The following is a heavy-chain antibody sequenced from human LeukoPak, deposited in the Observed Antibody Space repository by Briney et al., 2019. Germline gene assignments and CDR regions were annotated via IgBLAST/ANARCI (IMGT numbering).Heavy chain of an antibody. V-gene: IGHV4-59*01. CDR2: IYYSGST. D-gene: IGHD3-10*01. Sequence: SETLSLTCTVSGGSISSYYWSWIRQPPGKGLEWIGYIYYSGSTNYNPSLKSRVTISVDTSKNQFSLKLSSVTAADTAVYYCARGRSYYGSGSYSPGGWFDPWGQGTLVTVSS. CDR1: GGSISSYY. CDR3: ARGRSYYGSGSYSPGGWFDP. J-gene: IGHJ5*02.